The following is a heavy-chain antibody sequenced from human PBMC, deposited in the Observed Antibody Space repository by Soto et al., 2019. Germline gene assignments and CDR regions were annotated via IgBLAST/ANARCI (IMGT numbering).Heavy chain of an antibody. J-gene: IGHJ2*01. CDR1: GFTFSSYG. V-gene: IGHV3-33*01. D-gene: IGHD4-17*01. Sequence: QVQLVESGGGVVQPGRSLRLSCAASGFTFSSYGMHWVRQAPGKGLEWVAVIWYDGSNKYYADSVKGRFTISRDNSKNTLYLQMNSLRAEDTAVYYCARSGAGEVGYRYFDLWGRGTLVTVSS. CDR2: IWYDGSNK. CDR3: ARSGAGEVGYRYFDL.